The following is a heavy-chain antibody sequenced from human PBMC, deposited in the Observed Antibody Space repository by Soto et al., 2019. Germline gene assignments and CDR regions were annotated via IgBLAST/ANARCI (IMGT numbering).Heavy chain of an antibody. V-gene: IGHV1-18*01. CDR2: ISAYNGNT. D-gene: IGHD2-2*01. CDR3: ARSLPRIVVVPADDHHHHPGMDV. Sequence: ASVKVSCKASGYTFTSYGISWVRQAPGQGLEWMGWISAYNGNTNYAQKLQGRVTMTTDTSTSTAYMELRSLRSDDTTVYYCARSLPRIVVVPADDHHHHPGMDVWGQGTTVTVSS. CDR1: GYTFTSYG. J-gene: IGHJ6*02.